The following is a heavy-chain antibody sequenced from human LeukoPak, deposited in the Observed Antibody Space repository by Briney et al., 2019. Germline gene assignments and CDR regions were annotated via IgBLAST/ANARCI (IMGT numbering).Heavy chain of an antibody. D-gene: IGHD3-22*01. Sequence: SSETLSLTCTVPGASIDNYYWDWIRQSPGKGLEWIACISNSGSTKYNPSLTDRVTMSVDRSKNQVSLRLRSVTAADTGVYYCTKGYYEPFDKWGQGTLVTVSS. CDR2: ISNSGST. J-gene: IGHJ4*02. CDR3: TKGYYEPFDK. CDR1: GASIDNYY. V-gene: IGHV4-59*13.